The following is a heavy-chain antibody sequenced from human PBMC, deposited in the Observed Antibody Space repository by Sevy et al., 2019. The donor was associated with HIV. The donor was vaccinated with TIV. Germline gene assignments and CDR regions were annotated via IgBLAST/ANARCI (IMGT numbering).Heavy chain of an antibody. D-gene: IGHD2-2*01. V-gene: IGHV2-5*01. CDR2: IYWNDDK. Sequence: SGPTLVKPTQTLTLTCTFSGFSLSTSGVGVGWIRQPPGKALEWLAIIYWNDDKRYSPSLKSRLTITKDTSKNQVVLTTTNMDPVDTATYYCAHTPIGYCSSTSCPHGKYFDYWGQGTLVTVSS. J-gene: IGHJ4*02. CDR3: AHTPIGYCSSTSCPHGKYFDY. CDR1: GFSLSTSGVG.